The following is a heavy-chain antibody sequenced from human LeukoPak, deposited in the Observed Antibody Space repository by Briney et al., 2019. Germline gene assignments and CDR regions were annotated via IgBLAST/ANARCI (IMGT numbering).Heavy chain of an antibody. V-gene: IGHV1-2*02. CDR1: GYSFTGNF. CDR3: ARFQTRSYNRYYFDY. D-gene: IGHD1-26*01. CDR2: INPNSGGT. Sequence: GASVKVSCKASGYSFTGNFIHWVRQAPGQGLEWMGWINPNSGGTNYAQKFQGRVTMTRDTSISTAYMELSRLRSDDTAVYYCARFQTRSYNRYYFDYWGQGTLVTVSS. J-gene: IGHJ4*02.